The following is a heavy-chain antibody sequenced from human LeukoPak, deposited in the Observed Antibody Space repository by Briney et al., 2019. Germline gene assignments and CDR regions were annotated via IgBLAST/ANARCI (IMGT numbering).Heavy chain of an antibody. J-gene: IGHJ4*02. CDR1: GFTFNLHW. CDR2: INQDGSEK. CDR3: ARTDSGVIMLYTIRSAF. D-gene: IGHD2-8*01. V-gene: IGHV3-7*01. Sequence: GGSLRLSCVASGFTFNLHWMSWVRQAPGKGLEWVANINQDGSEKYYLDSVRGRFTISRDNAKNLLYLQMSSLRAEDTAVYYCARTDSGVIMLYTIRSAFWGQGTLVTVSS.